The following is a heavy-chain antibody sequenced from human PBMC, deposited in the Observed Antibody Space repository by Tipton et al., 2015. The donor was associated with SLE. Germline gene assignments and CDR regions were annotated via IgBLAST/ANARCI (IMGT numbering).Heavy chain of an antibody. D-gene: IGHD3-3*01. V-gene: IGHV4-39*01. CDR1: GGSISSSSYY. J-gene: IGHJ6*03. CDR2: IYYSGST. CDR3: ASQGREFWSGYYDYYYYYMGV. Sequence: TLSLTCTVSGGSISSSSYYWGWIRQPPGKGLEWIGSIYYSGSTYYNPSLKSRVTISVDTSKNQFSLKLSSVTAADTAVYYWASQGREFWSGYYDYYYYYMGVWGKGTTVTVSS.